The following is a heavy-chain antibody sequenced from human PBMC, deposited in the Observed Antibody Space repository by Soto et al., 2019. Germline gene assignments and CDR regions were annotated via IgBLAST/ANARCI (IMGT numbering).Heavy chain of an antibody. V-gene: IGHV1-8*01. CDR3: ARGRADYNSWLVLDY. CDR2: MNPNTGNT. D-gene: IGHD6-6*01. Sequence: QVQLLQSGAEVKKPGASVKVSCKASVHTFYSHDINWVRQDSGQGLEWMGWMNPNTGNTGYAETFQGRVSMNRDTYISTAYMELSSLRFEDTAIYYCARGRADYNSWLVLDYWGQGTLVTVSS. J-gene: IGHJ4*02. CDR1: VHTFYSHD.